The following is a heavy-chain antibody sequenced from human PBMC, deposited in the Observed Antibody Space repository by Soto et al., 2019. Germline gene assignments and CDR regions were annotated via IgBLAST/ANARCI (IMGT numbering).Heavy chain of an antibody. V-gene: IGHV3-48*01. Sequence: EVQLVESGGDLVQPGGSLRLSCAASGFTFSSYSMNWVRQAPGKGLEWVSYISSSSSTIYYAGSVKGRFTISRDNAKNSLYLQMNSLRAEDTAVYYCARDEQWLAEGDFQHWGQGTLVTVSS. D-gene: IGHD6-19*01. CDR1: GFTFSSYS. J-gene: IGHJ1*01. CDR3: ARDEQWLAEGDFQH. CDR2: ISSSSSTI.